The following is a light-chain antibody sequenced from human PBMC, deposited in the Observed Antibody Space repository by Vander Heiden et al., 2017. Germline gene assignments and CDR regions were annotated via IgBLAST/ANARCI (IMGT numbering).Light chain of an antibody. CDR3: QQRSNWPT. CDR2: DAS. J-gene: IGKJ4*01. Sequence: EIVLTQSPATLSLSPGERATLSCRASQSVSSYLAWYQQKPGQAPRLLIYDASTRATGIPARFSGSGSGTDFTLTISSLEPEDFAVYYCQQRSNWPTFGGGTKAEIK. V-gene: IGKV3-11*01. CDR1: QSVSSY.